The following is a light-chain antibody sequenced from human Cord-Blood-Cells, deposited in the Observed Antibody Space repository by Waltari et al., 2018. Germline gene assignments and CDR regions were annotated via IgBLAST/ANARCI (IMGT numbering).Light chain of an antibody. J-gene: IGLJ1*01. CDR2: DVS. CDR1: SSDVGGDNY. Sequence: QSALTQPRSVSGSPGQSVPISRTGTSSDVGGDNYVSWYQQHPGKAPKLMIYDVSKRPSGVPDRFSGSKSGNTASLTISGLQAEDEADYYCCSYAGSYKVFGTGTKVTVL. CDR3: CSYAGSYKV. V-gene: IGLV2-11*01.